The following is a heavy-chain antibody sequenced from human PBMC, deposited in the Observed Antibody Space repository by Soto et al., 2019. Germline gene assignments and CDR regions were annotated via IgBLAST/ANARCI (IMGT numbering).Heavy chain of an antibody. CDR3: ASSAHYSDSSGYYYQFQY. CDR2: ISRSSSTI. J-gene: IGHJ1*01. CDR1: GFTFSSYS. V-gene: IGHV3-48*01. D-gene: IGHD3-22*01. Sequence: PGGSLRLSCAASGFTFSSYSMNWVRQAPGKGLEWVSYISRSSSTIYYADSVKGRFTISRDNAKNSLYLQMNSLRAEDTAVYYCASSAHYSDSSGYYYQFQYSGQGTLVTVSS.